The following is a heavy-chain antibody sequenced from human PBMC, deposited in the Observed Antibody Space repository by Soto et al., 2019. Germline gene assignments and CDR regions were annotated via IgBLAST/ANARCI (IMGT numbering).Heavy chain of an antibody. J-gene: IGHJ4*02. Sequence: LSLTCTVSGGSISSGGCYWSWIRQHPGKGLEWIGYIYYSGSTYYNPSLKSRVTISVDTSKNQFSLKLSSVTAADTAVYYCARLNRPRYCTNGVCYTGYFDYWGQGTLVTVSS. CDR3: ARLNRPRYCTNGVCYTGYFDY. D-gene: IGHD2-8*01. V-gene: IGHV4-31*03. CDR1: GGSISSGGCY. CDR2: IYYSGST.